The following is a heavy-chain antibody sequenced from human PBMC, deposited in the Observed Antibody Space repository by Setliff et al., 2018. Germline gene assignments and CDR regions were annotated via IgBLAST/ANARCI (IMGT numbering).Heavy chain of an antibody. V-gene: IGHV4-39*07. Sequence: SETLSLTCKVSGDSMNSGVYYWAWIRQPPGKGLEWIGRIYSGGTTYYNSSLKSRVTISVDTSKSQFSLRLNSVTAADTAVYYCARDVGGEGYFDSWGQGTLVTVSS. J-gene: IGHJ4*02. CDR1: GDSMNSGVYY. CDR3: ARDVGGEGYFDS. CDR2: IYSGGTT. D-gene: IGHD3-10*01.